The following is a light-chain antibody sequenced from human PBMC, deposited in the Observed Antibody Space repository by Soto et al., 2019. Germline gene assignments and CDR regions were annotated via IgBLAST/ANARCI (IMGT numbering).Light chain of an antibody. Sequence: EIVVTQSPGTLSLSPGERATLSCRASQSVSSSYLAWYQQKPGQAPRLRIYGASTRATGIPARFSGSGSGTEVTLTISRLEPEDFAVYYCQQYGSSPLTFGGGTKVEVK. CDR3: QQYGSSPLT. J-gene: IGKJ4*01. CDR1: QSVSSSY. CDR2: GAS. V-gene: IGKV3-20*01.